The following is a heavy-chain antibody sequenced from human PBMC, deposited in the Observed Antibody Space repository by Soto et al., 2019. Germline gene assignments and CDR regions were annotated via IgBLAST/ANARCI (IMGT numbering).Heavy chain of an antibody. CDR3: AKTDKFNPQSSGWANRFDY. CDR2: ISRSGDST. D-gene: IGHD6-19*01. Sequence: EVQLLESGGGLVQPGGSLRLSCAASGFTFSSYAMTWVRQAPGKGREWVSTISRSGDSTYYRDSVKGRFTISRDNSKNTVYLQMNSLRAEDTAGYYCAKTDKFNPQSSGWANRFDYWGQGTLVTVSS. CDR1: GFTFSSYA. J-gene: IGHJ4*02. V-gene: IGHV3-23*01.